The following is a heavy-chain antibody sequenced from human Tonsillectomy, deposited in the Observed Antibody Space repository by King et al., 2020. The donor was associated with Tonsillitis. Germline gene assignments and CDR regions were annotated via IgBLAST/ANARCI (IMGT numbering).Heavy chain of an antibody. D-gene: IGHD2/OR15-2a*01. CDR3: ARRGINIGFDY. Sequence: LQLQESGPGLVKPSETLSLTCTVSGDSIRRSMTYWGWIRQPPGKGLEWIGTIYYDGGTYYNPSRKSRVSISRDTSKNQFSLRLTSVTAADTAVYYCARRGINIGFDYWGQGTLVTVSS. J-gene: IGHJ4*02. CDR1: GDSIRRSMTY. CDR2: IYYDGGT. V-gene: IGHV4-39*07.